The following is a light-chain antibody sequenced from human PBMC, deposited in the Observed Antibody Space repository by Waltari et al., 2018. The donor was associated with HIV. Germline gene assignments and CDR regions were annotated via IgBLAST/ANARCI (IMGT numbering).Light chain of an antibody. CDR3: TSYTSSDTWV. CDR2: DVN. J-gene: IGLJ3*02. V-gene: IGLV2-14*03. CDR1: SSDVGNYNY. Sequence: QSALTQPASVSGSPGQSITISCTGTSSDVGNYNYVSWFQQPPDKAPTLILFDVNKRPSGVSSRVSGSKSAKTASLTISGLQPEDEGDYFCTSYTSSDTWVFGGGTKVTVL.